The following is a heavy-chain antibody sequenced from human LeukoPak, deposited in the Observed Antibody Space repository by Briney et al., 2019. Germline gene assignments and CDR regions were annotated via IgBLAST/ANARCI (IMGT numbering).Heavy chain of an antibody. CDR1: GYSISSGYY. V-gene: IGHV4-38-2*02. CDR2: IYHSGST. D-gene: IGHD6-6*01. Sequence: SETLSLTCTVSGYSISSGYYWGWIRQPPGKGLEWIGSIYHSGSTYYNPSLKSRVTISVDTSKNQFSLKLSSVTAADTAVYYCARLPDLYQLRSGHPDYWGQGTLVTVSS. CDR3: ARLPDLYQLRSGHPDY. J-gene: IGHJ4*02.